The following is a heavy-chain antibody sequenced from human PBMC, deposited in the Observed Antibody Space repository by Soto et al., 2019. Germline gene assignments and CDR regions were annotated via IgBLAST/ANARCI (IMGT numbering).Heavy chain of an antibody. Sequence: ASETLSLTCTVSGGSISSYYWTWVRQPAGKGLEWIGRIYNSGDTNYNPSLKSRVTMSVDASKNQFSLKLSSVTAADTAVYYCARVLIEGFDPWGQGTLVTVSS. CDR3: ARVLIEGFDP. CDR1: GGSISSYY. D-gene: IGHD2-21*01. CDR2: IYNSGDT. V-gene: IGHV4-4*07. J-gene: IGHJ5*02.